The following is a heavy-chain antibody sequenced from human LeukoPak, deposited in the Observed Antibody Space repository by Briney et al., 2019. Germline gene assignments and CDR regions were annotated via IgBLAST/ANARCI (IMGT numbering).Heavy chain of an antibody. CDR2: ITSSGDTT. CDR1: GFTFNNYA. D-gene: IGHD3-10*01. V-gene: IGHV3-23*01. Sequence: GGSLRLSCAASGFTFNNYATNWVRQAPGKGLEWVSSITSSGDTTHYADSVRGRFTISRDNSRNTLSLQMTSLRAEDTAVYYCAKGVLSGMRYYYGMDVWGKGTTVTVSS. CDR3: AKGVLSGMRYYYGMDV. J-gene: IGHJ6*04.